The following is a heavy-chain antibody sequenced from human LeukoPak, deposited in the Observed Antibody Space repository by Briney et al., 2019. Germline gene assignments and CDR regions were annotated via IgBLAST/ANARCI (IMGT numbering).Heavy chain of an antibody. Sequence: GASVKVSCKASGYTFTSYAMNWVRQAPGQGLEWMGWINTNTGNPTYAQGFTGRFVFSLDTSVSTAYLQISSLKAEDTAVYYCARDIPTAYDILTGLPTYDAFDIWGQGTMVTVSS. CDR3: ARDIPTAYDILTGLPTYDAFDI. CDR1: GYTFTSYA. CDR2: INTNTGNP. J-gene: IGHJ3*02. D-gene: IGHD3-9*01. V-gene: IGHV7-4-1*02.